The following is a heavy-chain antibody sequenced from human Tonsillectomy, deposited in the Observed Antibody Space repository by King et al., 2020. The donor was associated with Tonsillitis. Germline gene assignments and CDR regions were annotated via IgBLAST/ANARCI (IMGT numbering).Heavy chain of an antibody. CDR1: GGSLSNYY. CDR2: FYYSGTA. CDR3: ARQAWYYDASGPLYYYYFLDV. D-gene: IGHD3-22*01. J-gene: IGHJ6*03. V-gene: IGHV4-59*08. Sequence: VQLQESGPGLVRPSETLSLTCTVSGGSLSNYYWGWIRQPPGKGLEWIGYFYYSGTANYNPSLKSRVTISLDTSNNQFSLHLNSVTAADTAVYYCARQAWYYDASGPLYYYYFLDVWGKGTTVTVSS.